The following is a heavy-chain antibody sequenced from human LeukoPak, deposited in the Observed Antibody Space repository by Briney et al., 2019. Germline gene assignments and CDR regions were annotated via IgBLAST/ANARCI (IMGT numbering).Heavy chain of an antibody. Sequence: GGSLRLSCAASGFTFINFAMSWVRQAPGKGLDWVSTISGNGHNTYYAVYVKGRFTISRDTSKNTLYLQMNSLRADDTAVYYCAKGYSGGWYDFDSWGQGTLVTVAS. V-gene: IGHV3-23*01. CDR1: GFTFINFA. CDR3: AKGYSGGWYDFDS. D-gene: IGHD6-19*01. CDR2: ISGNGHNT. J-gene: IGHJ4*02.